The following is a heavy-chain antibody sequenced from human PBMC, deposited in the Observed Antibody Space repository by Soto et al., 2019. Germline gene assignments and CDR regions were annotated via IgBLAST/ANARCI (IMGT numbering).Heavy chain of an antibody. CDR3: ARGEPTQPDAFDI. D-gene: IGHD1-1*01. J-gene: IGHJ3*02. CDR2: IYYSGST. V-gene: IGHV4-59*12. CDR1: GGSISSYY. Sequence: SETLSLTCTVSGGSISSYYWSWIRQPPGKGLEWIGYIYYSGSTNYNPSLKSRVTISVDTSKNQFSLKLSSVTAADTAVYYCARGEPTQPDAFDIWGQGTMVTVSS.